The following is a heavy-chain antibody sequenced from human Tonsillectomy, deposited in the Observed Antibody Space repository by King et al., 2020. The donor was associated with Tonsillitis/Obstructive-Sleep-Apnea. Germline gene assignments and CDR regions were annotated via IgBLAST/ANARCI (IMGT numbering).Heavy chain of an antibody. Sequence: QLVQSGGGLEQPGRSLRLSCTVSGFTFREYGMSWVRQAPGKGLEWVGFISSKTYGGTTEYAAAVKGRFTIPRDESKSIAYVQMNSLKTEDTAVYYCTRVGTGGRYSYDIWGQGTMVTVSS. D-gene: IGHD1-26*01. J-gene: IGHJ3*02. V-gene: IGHV3-49*04. CDR1: GFTFREYG. CDR2: ISSKTYGGTT. CDR3: TRVGTGGRYSYDI.